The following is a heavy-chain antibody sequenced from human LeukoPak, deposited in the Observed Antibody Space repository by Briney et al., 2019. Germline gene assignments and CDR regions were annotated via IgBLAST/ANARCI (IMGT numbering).Heavy chain of an antibody. CDR3: ARGNREYSGYDSYYGMDV. CDR2: IYYSGST. D-gene: IGHD5-12*01. J-gene: IGHJ6*02. Sequence: SQTLSLTCTVSGGSIRTSGYFWSWIRQHPGKGLEWIGYIYYSGSTYYDPSLKSRVTISVDTSKNQFSLKLSSVTAADTAVYYCARGNREYSGYDSYYGMDVWGQGTTVTVSS. CDR1: GGSIRTSGYF. V-gene: IGHV4-31*03.